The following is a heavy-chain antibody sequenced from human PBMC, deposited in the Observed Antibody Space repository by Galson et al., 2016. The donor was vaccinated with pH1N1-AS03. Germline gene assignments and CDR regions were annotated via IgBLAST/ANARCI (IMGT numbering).Heavy chain of an antibody. V-gene: IGHV3-7*03. Sequence: SLRLSCAASGFTFSSYWMSWVRQAPGKGLEWVANIKHDGSERYYVDSVKGRFTISRDNAKNSLYLQMNSLRAEDTAVYYCARAPSWEHGNYFDYWGQGTLVTVSS. CDR2: IKHDGSER. J-gene: IGHJ4*02. CDR1: GFTFSSYW. CDR3: ARAPSWEHGNYFDY. D-gene: IGHD1-26*01.